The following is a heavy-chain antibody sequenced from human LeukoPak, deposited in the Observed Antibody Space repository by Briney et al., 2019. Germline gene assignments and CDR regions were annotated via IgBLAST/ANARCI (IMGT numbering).Heavy chain of an antibody. CDR3: ARVDSGSACAS. V-gene: IGHV3-53*05. Sequence: GGSLRLSCTVSGFTVSSNSWSWVRQAPGKGLEWVSFIYSGGNTHYSDSVKGRFTISRDNSKNTLYLQMGSLRPEDMAVYYCARVDSGSACASWGQGILVTVSS. D-gene: IGHD6-19*01. CDR2: IYSGGNT. J-gene: IGHJ1*01. CDR1: GFTVSSNS.